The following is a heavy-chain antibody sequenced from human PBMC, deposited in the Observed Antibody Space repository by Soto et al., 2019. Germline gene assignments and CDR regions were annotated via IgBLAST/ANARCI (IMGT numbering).Heavy chain of an antibody. CDR3: ARVPAAATYYYMDV. J-gene: IGHJ6*03. Sequence: PGGSLRLSCAASGFTFSSYDMHWVRQAKGKGLEWVSAIGTAGDTYYPGSVKGRFTISRENAKNSLYLQMNSLRAGDTAVYYCARVPAAATYYYMDVWGKGTTVTVSS. CDR2: IGTAGDT. D-gene: IGHD2-2*01. CDR1: GFTFSSYD. V-gene: IGHV3-13*01.